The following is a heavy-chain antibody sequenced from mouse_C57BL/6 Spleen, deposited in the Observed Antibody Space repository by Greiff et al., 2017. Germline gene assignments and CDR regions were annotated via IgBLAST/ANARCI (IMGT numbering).Heavy chain of an antibody. J-gene: IGHJ4*01. V-gene: IGHV1-66*01. CDR2: IYPGSGNT. CDR3: ARSGYGGAMDY. CDR1: GYSFTSYY. Sequence: QVQLQQSGPELVKPGASVKISCKASGYSFTSYYIHWVKQRPGQGLEWIGWIYPGSGNTKYNEKFKGKATLTADTSSSTAYMQLSSLTSEDSAVYYCARSGYGGAMDYWGQGTSVTVSS. D-gene: IGHD1-1*02.